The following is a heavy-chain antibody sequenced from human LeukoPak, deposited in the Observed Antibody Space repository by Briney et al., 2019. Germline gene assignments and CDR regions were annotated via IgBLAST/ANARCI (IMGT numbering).Heavy chain of an antibody. D-gene: IGHD6-13*01. CDR2: ISGSGGST. Sequence: SGGSLRLSCAASGFTFSSYEMNWVRQAPGKGLEWVSAISGSGGSTYYADSVKGRFTISRDNSKNTLYLQMNSLRAEDTAVYYCANRYSSSWYDYWGQGTLVTVSS. CDR3: ANRYSSSWYDY. CDR1: GFTFSSYE. J-gene: IGHJ4*02. V-gene: IGHV3-23*01.